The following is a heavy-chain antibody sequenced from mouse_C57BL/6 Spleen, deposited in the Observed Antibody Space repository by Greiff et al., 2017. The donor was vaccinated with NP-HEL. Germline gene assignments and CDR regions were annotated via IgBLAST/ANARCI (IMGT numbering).Heavy chain of an antibody. CDR1: GYTFTEYT. V-gene: IGHV1-62-2*01. CDR2: FYPGSGSI. J-gene: IGHJ2*01. Sequence: VQLQQSGAELVKPGASVKLSCKASGYTFTEYTIHWVKQRSGQGLEWIGWFYPGSGSIKYNEKFKDKATLTADKSSSTVYMELSRLTSEDSAVYFCARHEEGRDGYPLYYFDYWGQGTTLTVSS. CDR3: ARHEEGRDGYPLYYFDY. D-gene: IGHD2-3*01.